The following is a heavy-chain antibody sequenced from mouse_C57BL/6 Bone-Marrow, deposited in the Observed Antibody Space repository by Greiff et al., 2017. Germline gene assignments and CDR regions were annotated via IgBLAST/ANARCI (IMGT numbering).Heavy chain of an antibody. Sequence: EVKVEESGDGLVKPGASLKLSCAASGFTFSSYAMSWVRQTPEKRLEWVGYISSGGDYTYYADTVKGLFTLSRDNARNTLYLQMSSLKSADTAMYYCTRDGFYAMDDWGQGTSVTVSS. CDR1: GFTFSSYA. J-gene: IGHJ4*01. CDR3: TRDGFYAMDD. D-gene: IGHD2-3*01. V-gene: IGHV5-9-1*02. CDR2: ISSGGDYT.